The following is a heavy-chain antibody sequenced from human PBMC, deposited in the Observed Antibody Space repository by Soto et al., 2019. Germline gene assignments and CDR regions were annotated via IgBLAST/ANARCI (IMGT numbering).Heavy chain of an antibody. D-gene: IGHD2-8*02. V-gene: IGHV3-30*03. J-gene: IGHJ4*02. CDR3: TGEVASGY. Sequence: QVQLVESGGGVVQPGRSLRLSCAVSGFTVSTYCMHWVRQAPGKGLEWVAVISRDGGSKYYADSVKGRFTISRDNSRNTLFLEMKSLRGDDMAVYYCTGEVASGYWGQGTLVTVSS. CDR2: ISRDGGSK. CDR1: GFTVSTYC.